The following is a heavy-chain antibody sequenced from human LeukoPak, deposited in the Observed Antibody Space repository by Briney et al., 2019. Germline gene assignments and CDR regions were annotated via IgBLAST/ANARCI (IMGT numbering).Heavy chain of an antibody. V-gene: IGHV1-8*01. CDR3: ARLPPRYSSSLIPWFDP. Sequence: ASVKVSCKASGYTFTSYDINWVRQATGQGLEWMGWMNPNSGNTGYAQKFQGRVTMTRNTSISTAYMGLSSLRSEDTAVYYCARLPPRYSSSLIPWFDPWGQGTLVTVSS. CDR2: MNPNSGNT. CDR1: GYTFTSYD. D-gene: IGHD6-13*01. J-gene: IGHJ5*02.